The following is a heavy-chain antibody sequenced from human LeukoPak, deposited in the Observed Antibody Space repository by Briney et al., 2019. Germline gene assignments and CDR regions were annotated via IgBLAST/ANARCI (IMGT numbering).Heavy chain of an antibody. D-gene: IGHD2-15*01. V-gene: IGHV4-30-2*01. CDR3: ARLVGNWFDP. J-gene: IGHJ5*02. Sequence: PSETLSLTCAVSGGSISSGDYPWSWIRQPPGKGLEWIGYIFHTGHTSYNPSLKSRVTISVDMSKNQFSLKLSSVTAADTAVYYCARLVGNWFDPWGQGTLVTVSS. CDR1: GGSISSGDYP. CDR2: IFHTGHT.